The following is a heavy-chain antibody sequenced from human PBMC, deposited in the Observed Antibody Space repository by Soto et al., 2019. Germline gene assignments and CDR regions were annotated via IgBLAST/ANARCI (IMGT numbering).Heavy chain of an antibody. J-gene: IGHJ4*02. V-gene: IGHV1-8*01. CDR3: TRAPVAIGDYFDY. CDR2: INAYNGNT. Sequence: QVQLVQSGAEVKKPGASVKVSCKASGYPFTDYDINWVRQAPGQGLEWMGWINAYNGNTGYAQKFRGRVTTTIDTSLTSTYLELSSLTSDDTAVYYCTRAPVAIGDYFDYWGQGTLVTVSS. D-gene: IGHD5-12*01. CDR1: GYPFTDYD.